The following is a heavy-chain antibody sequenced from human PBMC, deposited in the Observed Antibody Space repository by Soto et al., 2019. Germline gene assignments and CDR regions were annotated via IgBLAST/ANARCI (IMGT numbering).Heavy chain of an antibody. V-gene: IGHV3-21*06. CDR3: ARESEDLTSNFDY. CDR1: GFTFTRYS. J-gene: IGHJ4*02. Sequence: SGGSLRLSCAASGFTFTRYSMNWVRQAPGKGLEWVSSISSTTNYIYYGDSMKGRFTISRDNAKNSLYLEMNSLRAEDTAVYYCARESEDLTSNFDYWGQGXLVTAPQ. CDR2: ISSTTNYI.